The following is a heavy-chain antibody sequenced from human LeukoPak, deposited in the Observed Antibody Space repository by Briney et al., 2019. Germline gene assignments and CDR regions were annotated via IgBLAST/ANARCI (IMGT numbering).Heavy chain of an antibody. J-gene: IGHJ3*02. V-gene: IGHV3-66*01. D-gene: IGHD2-2*01. CDR3: ASVVVPAAMDDAFDI. CDR2: IYSGGST. CDR1: GFTVSSNY. Sequence: PGGSLRLSCAASGFTVSSNYMSWVRQAPGKGLEWVSVIYSGGSTYYADSVKGRFTISRDNSKNTLYLQMNSLRAEDTAVYYCASVVVPAAMDDAFDIWGQGTMVTVSS.